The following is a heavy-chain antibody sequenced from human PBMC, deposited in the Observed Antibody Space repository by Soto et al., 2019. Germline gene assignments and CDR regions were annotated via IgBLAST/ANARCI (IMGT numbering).Heavy chain of an antibody. D-gene: IGHD3-10*01. CDR2: ISYDGSNK. Sequence: VQLVESGGGVVQPGRSLRLSCAASGFTFSSYGMHWVRQAPGKGLEWVAVISYDGSNKYYADSVKGRFTISRDNSKNTLYLQMNSLRAEDTAVYYCASISGSPMDTWGQGTLVTVSS. J-gene: IGHJ5*02. CDR3: ASISGSPMDT. V-gene: IGHV3-30*03. CDR1: GFTFSSYG.